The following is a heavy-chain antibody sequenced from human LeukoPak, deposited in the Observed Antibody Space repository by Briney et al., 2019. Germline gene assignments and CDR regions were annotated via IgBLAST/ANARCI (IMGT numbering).Heavy chain of an antibody. Sequence: PSETLSLTRTVSGGSISGSTYYWGWIRQPPGGGLEWIGSFYYRGNTYYNPSLESRVTISVDTSKNQFSLRLSSVTAADTAVYFCARSFYSSGWYTPLRWFDTWGQGTPVTVSS. J-gene: IGHJ5*02. D-gene: IGHD6-19*01. CDR3: ARSFYSSGWYTPLRWFDT. CDR2: FYYRGNT. V-gene: IGHV4-39*07. CDR1: GGSISGSTYY.